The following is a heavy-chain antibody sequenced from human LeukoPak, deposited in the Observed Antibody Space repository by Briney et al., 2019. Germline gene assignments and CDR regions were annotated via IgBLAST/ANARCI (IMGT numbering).Heavy chain of an antibody. J-gene: IGHJ4*02. CDR1: GFTFSSYE. D-gene: IGHD6-19*01. CDR2: ISGSGATI. Sequence: PGGSLRLSRAASGFTFSSYEMNWVRQAPGKGLEWVSYISGSGATIYYADSVKGRFTISRDNAENSLNLQMNSLRAEDAAVYYCARGRSGWYSGFDYWGPGTLGTVSS. CDR3: ARGRSGWYSGFDY. V-gene: IGHV3-48*03.